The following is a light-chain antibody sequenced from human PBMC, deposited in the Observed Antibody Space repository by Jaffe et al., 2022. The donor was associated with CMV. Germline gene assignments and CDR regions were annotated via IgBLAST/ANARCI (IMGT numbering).Light chain of an antibody. CDR2: GAS. V-gene: IGKV3-20*01. CDR1: QRVSSDY. CDR3: QQYGSSPYS. J-gene: IGKJ2*03. Sequence: EIVLTQSPGTLSLSSGERATLSCRASQRVSSDYLAWIQQKPGHPPRLLIHGASNRARGVPDRFSGSGSGTDFALTISRLEPEDFAVYYCQQYGSSPYSFGQGTKLEI.